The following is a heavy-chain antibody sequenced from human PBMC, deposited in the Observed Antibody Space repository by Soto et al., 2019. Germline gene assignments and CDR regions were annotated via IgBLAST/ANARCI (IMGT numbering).Heavy chain of an antibody. V-gene: IGHV3-23*01. Sequence: EVQLLESGGGLVQPGGSLRLSCAASGFNFNIYAMTWVRQAPGKGLEWVSTISPGGDSTYFADSVKGQVTISRDNSKNTPSLQMNSLRAEDTATYFCAKALGNPDYYYYMDVWGTGTTVTVSS. CDR1: GFNFNIYA. CDR2: ISPGGDST. D-gene: IGHD1-1*01. J-gene: IGHJ6*03. CDR3: AKALGNPDYYYYMDV.